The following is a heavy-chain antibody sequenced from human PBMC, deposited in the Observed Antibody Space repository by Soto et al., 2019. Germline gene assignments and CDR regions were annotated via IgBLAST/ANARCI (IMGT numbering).Heavy chain of an antibody. V-gene: IGHV1-2*04. CDR2: INPNSGGT. D-gene: IGHD3-10*01. CDR1: GYTFTGYY. CDR3: ARSVGGSGSYYRRYYYYYMDV. J-gene: IGHJ6*03. Sequence: ASVKVSCKASGYTFTGYYMHWVRQAPGQGLEWMGWINPNSGGTNYAQKFQGWVTMTRDTSISTAYMELSRLRSDDTAVYYCARSVGGSGSYYRRYYYYYMDVWGNGTTVTVSS.